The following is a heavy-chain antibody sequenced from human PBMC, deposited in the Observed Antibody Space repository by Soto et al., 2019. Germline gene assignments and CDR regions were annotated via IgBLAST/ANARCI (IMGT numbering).Heavy chain of an antibody. D-gene: IGHD2-15*01. CDR2: ISSSSSYI. J-gene: IGHJ5*02. CDR1: GFTFSSYS. CDR3: AREAVVAAISNWFDP. Sequence: VGSLRLSCAASGFTFSSYSMNWVRQAPGKGLEWVSSISSSSSYIYYADSVKGRFTISRDNAKNSLYLQMNSLRAEDTAVYYCAREAVVAAISNWFDPWGQGTLVTVSS. V-gene: IGHV3-21*01.